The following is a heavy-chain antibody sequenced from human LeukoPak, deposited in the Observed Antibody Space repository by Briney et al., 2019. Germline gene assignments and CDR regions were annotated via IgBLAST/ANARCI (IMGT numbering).Heavy chain of an antibody. CDR2: ISSSSSYI. J-gene: IGHJ4*02. V-gene: IGHV3-21*01. Sequence: PGGSLRLSCAASGFTFSSYSMNWVRQAPGKGLEWVSSISSSSSYIYYADSVKGRFTISRDNAKNSLYLQMNSLRAEDTAVYYCARGSYGYAIFDYWGQGTLVTVSS. D-gene: IGHD5-18*01. CDR3: ARGSYGYAIFDY. CDR1: GFTFSSYS.